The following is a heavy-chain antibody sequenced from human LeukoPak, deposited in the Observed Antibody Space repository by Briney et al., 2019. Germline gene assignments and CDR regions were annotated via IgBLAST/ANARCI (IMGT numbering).Heavy chain of an antibody. D-gene: IGHD1-26*01. V-gene: IGHV3-9*01. CDR2: ISWNSAKI. Sequence: GGSLRLSCAASGFTFDDYAMHWVRQAPGKGLEWVSGISWNSAKIAYADSVKGRFTISRDNAKNSLYLQMDSLRADDTALYYCAKGIVRHYYAVDVWGQGTTVTVSS. CDR1: GFTFDDYA. J-gene: IGHJ6*02. CDR3: AKGIVRHYYAVDV.